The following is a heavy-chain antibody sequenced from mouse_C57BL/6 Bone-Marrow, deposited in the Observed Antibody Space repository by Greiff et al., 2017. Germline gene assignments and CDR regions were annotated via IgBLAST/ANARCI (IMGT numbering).Heavy chain of an antibody. CDR3: ARLSTVVYFDY. CDR2: IYPGGGYT. CDR1: GYTFTNYW. Sequence: VQLVESGAELVRPGTSVKMSCKASGYTFTNYWIGWAKQRPGHGLEWIGDIYPGGGYTNYNEKFKGKATLTADKSSSTAYMQFSSLTSEDSAIYYCARLSTVVYFDYWGQGTTLTVSS. D-gene: IGHD1-1*01. J-gene: IGHJ2*01. V-gene: IGHV1-63*01.